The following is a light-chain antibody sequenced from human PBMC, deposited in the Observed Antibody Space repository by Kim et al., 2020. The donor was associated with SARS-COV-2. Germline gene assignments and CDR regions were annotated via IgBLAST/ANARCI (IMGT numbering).Light chain of an antibody. V-gene: IGKV3-20*01. CDR2: GAS. J-gene: IGKJ1*01. CDR3: QQYGRPPWP. Sequence: EVVLTQSPGTLSLSAGERATLPCRASQSVSSNYLAWYQQKPGQAPRLLIYGASSRATGIPDRFSGSGSGPDFTLTISRLEPEDFAVYYCQQYGRPPWPSSRATKV. CDR1: QSVSSNY.